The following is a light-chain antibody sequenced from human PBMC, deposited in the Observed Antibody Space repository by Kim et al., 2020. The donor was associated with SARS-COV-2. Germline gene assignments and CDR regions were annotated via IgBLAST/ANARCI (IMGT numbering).Light chain of an antibody. J-gene: IGKJ2*01. Sequence: SSSVRDRVTITCRASQSISGLLAWYQQRPGKAPKLLIYDASSLASGVPSRFSGSGSGTEFTLTISSLQPDDFATYYCQQYNSYSYTFGQGTKLEI. CDR1: QSISGL. V-gene: IGKV1-5*01. CDR2: DAS. CDR3: QQYNSYSYT.